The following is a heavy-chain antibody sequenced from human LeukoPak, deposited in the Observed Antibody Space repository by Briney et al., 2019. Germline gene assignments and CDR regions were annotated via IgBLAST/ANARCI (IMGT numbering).Heavy chain of an antibody. CDR1: GGSISSYY. CDR2: IYTSGST. Sequence: SETLSLTCTVSGGSISSYYWSWIRQPAGKGLEWIGRIYTSGSTNYNPSLKSRVTMSVDTSKNQFSLKLSSVAAADTAVYYCARGNPSIESDSSGYYYVVYFDYWGQGTLVTVSS. D-gene: IGHD3-22*01. J-gene: IGHJ4*02. CDR3: ARGNPSIESDSSGYYYVVYFDY. V-gene: IGHV4-4*07.